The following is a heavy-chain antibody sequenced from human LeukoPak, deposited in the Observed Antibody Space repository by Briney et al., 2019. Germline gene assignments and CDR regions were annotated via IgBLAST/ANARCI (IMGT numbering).Heavy chain of an antibody. J-gene: IGHJ4*02. D-gene: IGHD3-22*01. Sequence: ASVKVSCKVSGYTLTELSMHWVRQAPGKGLEWMGGFDPEDGETIYAQKFQGRVTMTRNTSISTAYMELSSLRSEDTAVYYCARALEYYYDSSGYDYWGQGTLVTVSS. CDR2: FDPEDGET. V-gene: IGHV1-24*01. CDR3: ARALEYYYDSSGYDY. CDR1: GYTLTELS.